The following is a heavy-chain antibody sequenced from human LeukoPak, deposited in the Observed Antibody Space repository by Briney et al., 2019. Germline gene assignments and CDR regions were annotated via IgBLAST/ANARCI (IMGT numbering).Heavy chain of an antibody. V-gene: IGHV3-23*01. CDR1: GFTFSSYA. J-gene: IGHJ6*02. CDR3: ARSVRGPTTVTTRYYYYYYGMDV. D-gene: IGHD4-11*01. CDR2: ISNSGGRT. Sequence: GGSLRLSCAASGFTFSSYAMSWVRQAPGEGLEWVSSISNSGGRTFYTDSGKGRFTISRDNPKITLYLQMNSLRAEDTAVYYCARSVRGPTTVTTRYYYYYYGMDVWGQGTTVTVSS.